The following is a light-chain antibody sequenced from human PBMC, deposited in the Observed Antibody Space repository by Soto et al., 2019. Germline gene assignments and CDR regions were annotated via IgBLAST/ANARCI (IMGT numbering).Light chain of an antibody. CDR2: LNSDGSH. CDR1: SGHSSYA. CDR3: QTWGTGIHRV. Sequence: QLVLTQSPSASASLGASVKLTCTLSSGHSSYAIAWHQQQPEKGPRYLMKLNSDGSHSKGDGIPDRFSGSSSGAERYLTISSLQSEDEADYYCQTWGTGIHRVFGGGTKLTV. J-gene: IGLJ3*02. V-gene: IGLV4-69*01.